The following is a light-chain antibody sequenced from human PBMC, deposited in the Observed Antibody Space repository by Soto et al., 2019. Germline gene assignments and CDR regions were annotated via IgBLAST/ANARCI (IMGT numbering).Light chain of an antibody. CDR3: GTWDTSLSNGV. CDR2: NTN. CDR1: SSNIGSNT. Sequence: QSVLTQPPSASGTPGQRVTISCSGSSSNIGSNTVNWYQQLPGTAPKLLIYNTNQRPSGVPDRFSGSKSGTSASLAISGLQSEDEAEYYCGTWDTSLSNGVFGGGTKLTVL. J-gene: IGLJ3*02. V-gene: IGLV1-44*01.